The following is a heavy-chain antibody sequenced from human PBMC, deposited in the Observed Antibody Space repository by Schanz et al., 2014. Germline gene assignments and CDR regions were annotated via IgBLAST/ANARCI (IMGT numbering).Heavy chain of an antibody. J-gene: IGHJ4*02. D-gene: IGHD2-21*01. V-gene: IGHV1-69*04. Sequence: VQLEQSGAEVKKPGSSVKVSCKASGGTFSSFGINWVRQAPGQGLEWMGRIIPSLGLAKYEQKFQDKVTITADTSTTTAYMELSGLRSGDTAVYYCARDRLECGAECYSVEVFEIWGQGTLVTVSS. CDR3: ARDRLECGAECYSVEVFEI. CDR2: IIPSLGLA. CDR1: GGTFSSFG.